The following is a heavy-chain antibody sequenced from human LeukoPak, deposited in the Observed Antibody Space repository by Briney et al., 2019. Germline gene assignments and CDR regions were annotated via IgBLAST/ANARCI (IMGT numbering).Heavy chain of an antibody. Sequence: ASVKVSCKASGYTFTSYAMNWVRQAPGQGLEWMGWINTNTGNPTYAQGFTERFVFSLDTSVSTAYLQISSLKAEDTAVYYCARSKMVRGVIMFDYWGQGTLVTVSS. CDR2: INTNTGNP. CDR1: GYTFTSYA. V-gene: IGHV7-4-1*02. J-gene: IGHJ4*02. CDR3: ARSKMVRGVIMFDY. D-gene: IGHD3-10*01.